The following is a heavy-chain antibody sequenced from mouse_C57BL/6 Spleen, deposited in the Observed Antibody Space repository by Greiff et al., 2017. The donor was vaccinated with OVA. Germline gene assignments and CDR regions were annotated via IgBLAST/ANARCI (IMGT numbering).Heavy chain of an antibody. CDR2: INPNNGGT. CDR1: GYTFTDYN. D-gene: IGHD4-1*01. Sequence: VQLKESGPELVKPGASVKIPCKASGYTFTDYNMDWVKQSHGKSLEWIGDINPNNGGTIYNQKFKGKATLTVDKSSSTAYMELRSLTSEDTAVYYCARKGNWPWFAYWGQGTLVTVSA. CDR3: ARKGNWPWFAY. V-gene: IGHV1-18*01. J-gene: IGHJ3*01.